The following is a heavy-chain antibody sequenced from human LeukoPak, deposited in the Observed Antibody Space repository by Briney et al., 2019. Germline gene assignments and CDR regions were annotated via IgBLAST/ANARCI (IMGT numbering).Heavy chain of an antibody. CDR3: ARLCGGDCSFAY. Sequence: PGGSLRLSCAASGFTFSSYWMSWVRQTPGEGLEWVANIKQDGSEKYYVDSVKGRFTISRDNAKNSLYLQMNSLRAEDTAVYYCARLCGGDCSFAYWGQGTLVTVSS. V-gene: IGHV3-7*03. CDR1: GFTFSSYW. D-gene: IGHD2-21*02. J-gene: IGHJ4*02. CDR2: IKQDGSEK.